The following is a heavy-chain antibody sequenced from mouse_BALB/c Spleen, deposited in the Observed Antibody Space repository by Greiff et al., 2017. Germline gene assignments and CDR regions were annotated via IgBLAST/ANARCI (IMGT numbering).Heavy chain of an antibody. J-gene: IGHJ2*01. D-gene: IGHD5-1*01. V-gene: IGHV5-6-3*01. CDR1: GFTFSSYG. CDR2: INSNGGST. CDR3: ARDQRSTFDY. Sequence: EGKLVESGGGLVQPGGSLKLSCAASGFTFSSYGMSWVRQTPDKRLELVATINSNGGSTYYPDSVKGRFTISRDNAKNTLYLQMSSLKSEDTAMYYCARDQRSTFDYWGQGTTLTVSS.